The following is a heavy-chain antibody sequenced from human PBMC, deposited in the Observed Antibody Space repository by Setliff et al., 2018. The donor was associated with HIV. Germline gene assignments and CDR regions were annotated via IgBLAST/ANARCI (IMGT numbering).Heavy chain of an antibody. CDR2: INSANGGT. V-gene: IGHV1-2*04. D-gene: IGHD3-10*01. CDR3: ARDHLYYAPDY. J-gene: IGHJ4*02. Sequence: ASVKVSCKASGYTFTDNYIHWVRQAPGQGLEWMAWINSANGGTNYAQNFQGWVTVTRDTSINTFYMELSSLKSDDTALYYCARDHLYYAPDYWGQGTLVTVSS. CDR1: GYTFTDNY.